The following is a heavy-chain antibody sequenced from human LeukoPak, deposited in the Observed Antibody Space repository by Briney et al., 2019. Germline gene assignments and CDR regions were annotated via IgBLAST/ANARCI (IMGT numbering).Heavy chain of an antibody. J-gene: IGHJ3*02. CDR3: ASTYYDILTGDVGAFDI. D-gene: IGHD3-9*01. CDR1: GYTFTSYD. V-gene: IGHV1-8*01. CDR2: MNPNSGNT. Sequence: ASVKVSCKASGYTFTSYDINWVRQATGQGLEWMGWMNPNSGNTGYAQKFQGRVTMTRNTSISTAYMELSSLRSEDTAVYYCASTYYDILTGDVGAFDIWGQGTMVTVSS.